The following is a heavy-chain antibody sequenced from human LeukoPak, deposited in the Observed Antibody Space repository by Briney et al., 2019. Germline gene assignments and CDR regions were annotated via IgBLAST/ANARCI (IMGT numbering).Heavy chain of an antibody. CDR1: GGSISSYY. J-gene: IGHJ4*02. CDR3: ARHGYSNYFDY. V-gene: IGHV4-59*08. CDR2: IYYSGST. Sequence: RSSKTLSLTCTVSGGSISSYYWSWIRQPPGKGLEWIGYIYYSGSTNYNPSLKSRVTISVDTSKNQFSLKLSSVTAADTAVYYCARHGYSNYFDYWGQGTLVTVSS. D-gene: IGHD4-4*01.